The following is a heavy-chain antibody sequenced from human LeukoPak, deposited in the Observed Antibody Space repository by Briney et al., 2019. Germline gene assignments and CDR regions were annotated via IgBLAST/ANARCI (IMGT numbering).Heavy chain of an antibody. CDR2: IYYSGST. J-gene: IGHJ4*02. Sequence: PSETLSLTCTVSGGSISSGGYYWSWIRQHPGKGLEWIGYIYYSGSTYYNPSHKSRVTISVDTSKNQFSLKLSSVTAADTAVYYCARAVYIAAAGTVFGYWGQGTLVTVSS. D-gene: IGHD6-13*01. CDR1: GGSISSGGYY. CDR3: ARAVYIAAAGTVFGY. V-gene: IGHV4-31*03.